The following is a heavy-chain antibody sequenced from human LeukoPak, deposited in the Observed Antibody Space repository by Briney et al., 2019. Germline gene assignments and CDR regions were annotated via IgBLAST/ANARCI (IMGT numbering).Heavy chain of an antibody. J-gene: IGHJ4*02. CDR1: GFTFISYF. V-gene: IGHV3-7*01. D-gene: IGHD3-16*01. CDR3: ASGRQLGY. CDR2: IKQDGSEK. Sequence: GGSVRLSCAASGFTFISYFMSWVRQAPGKGREWVANIKQDGSEKYYVDSVKGRFTISRDNAKNSLYLQMNSLRAEDTALYYCASGRQLGYWGQGTLVTVSS.